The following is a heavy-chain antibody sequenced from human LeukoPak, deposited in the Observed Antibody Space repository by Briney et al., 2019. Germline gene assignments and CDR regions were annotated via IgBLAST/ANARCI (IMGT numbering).Heavy chain of an antibody. CDR2: IYYSGST. D-gene: IGHD1-26*01. J-gene: IGHJ4*02. CDR1: GASTSSYY. CDR3: ARSIYSGTSNFDY. Sequence: SETLSLTCTVSGASTSSYYWSWIRQPPGKGLELIGHIYYSGSTNYNPSLQSRVTISIDTSTNQFSLKLSSVTAADTAVYYCARSIYSGTSNFDYWGQGTLVTVSS. V-gene: IGHV4-59*01.